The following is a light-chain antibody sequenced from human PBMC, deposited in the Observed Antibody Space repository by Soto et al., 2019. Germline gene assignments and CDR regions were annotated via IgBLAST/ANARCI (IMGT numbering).Light chain of an antibody. CDR1: QGISSS. Sequence: DIQMAQSPSSVSASLGDRVTITCRASQGISSSLAWYQQRPGKAPKLLIYAASILQNEVPSRFSGSGSGTDFTLTISSLQPEDFATYYCQQAKNFPWTFGQGTRVEIK. CDR3: QQAKNFPWT. J-gene: IGKJ1*01. CDR2: AAS. V-gene: IGKV1-12*01.